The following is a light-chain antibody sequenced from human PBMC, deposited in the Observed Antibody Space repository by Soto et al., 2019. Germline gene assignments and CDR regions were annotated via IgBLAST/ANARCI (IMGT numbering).Light chain of an antibody. CDR1: QSVLYSSNNKNY. Sequence: DSVMNQSPDSLAVSLGERATINCKSSQSVLYSSNNKNYLAWYQQKPGQPPKLLIYWASTRESGVPDRFSGSGSGTDFTLTISSLQAEDVAVYYCQQYYSTPPITFGQGTRLEI. J-gene: IGKJ5*01. V-gene: IGKV4-1*01. CDR2: WAS. CDR3: QQYYSTPPIT.